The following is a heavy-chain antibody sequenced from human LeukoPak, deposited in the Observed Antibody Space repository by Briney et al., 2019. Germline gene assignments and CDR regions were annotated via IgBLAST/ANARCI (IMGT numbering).Heavy chain of an antibody. Sequence: GGSLRLSCAAYGFTFNHYAMSWVRQAPGKGLEWVSGINHHGHTFYADSVKGRFTISRDNSKNTVFLQMNSLRADDTAEYFCARDHGSQDSGAWYVSDYWGRGTLVTVSS. J-gene: IGHJ4*02. D-gene: IGHD6-19*01. CDR3: ARDHGSQDSGAWYVSDY. V-gene: IGHV3-23*01. CDR1: GFTFNHYA. CDR2: INHHGHT.